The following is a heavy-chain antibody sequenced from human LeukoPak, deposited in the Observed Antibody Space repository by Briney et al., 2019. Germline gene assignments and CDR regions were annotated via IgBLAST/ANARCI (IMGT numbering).Heavy chain of an antibody. Sequence: GGSLRLSCAASGFTFSSYGMHWVRQAPGKGLEWVSSISSSSSYIYYADSVKGRFTISRDNAKNSLYLQMNSLRAEDTAVYYCARDLDSRGYSYGTPSWFDPWGQGTLVTVSS. CDR3: ARDLDSRGYSYGTPSWFDP. CDR1: GFTFSSYG. CDR2: ISSSSSYI. J-gene: IGHJ5*02. D-gene: IGHD5-18*01. V-gene: IGHV3-21*01.